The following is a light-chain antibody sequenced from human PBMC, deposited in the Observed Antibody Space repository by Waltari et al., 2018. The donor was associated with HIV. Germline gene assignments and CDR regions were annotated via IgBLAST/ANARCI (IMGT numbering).Light chain of an antibody. CDR1: SYNIGRHN. Sequence: QSALTQAPSASGTPGQRVDLSCSGASYNIGRHNVNWSQHLPGAATPLLIYDNNQRPSGIPDRFSGSKSGSSASLAITGLQSDDEADFYCSTWDDNLNGPVFGGGTRLTVL. V-gene: IGLV1-44*01. J-gene: IGLJ3*02. CDR2: DNN. CDR3: STWDDNLNGPV.